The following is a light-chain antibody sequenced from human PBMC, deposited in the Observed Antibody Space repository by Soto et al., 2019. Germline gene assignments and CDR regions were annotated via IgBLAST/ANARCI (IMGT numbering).Light chain of an antibody. CDR3: QSYDSNRSVV. CDR2: GNS. CDR1: SSNIGTGYD. Sequence: QSVLTQPPSVSGAPGQRVTISCTGSSSNIGTGYDVHWYQQLPGTAPKLLIYGNSNRPSGVPDRFSGSKSGTSASLATTGLQAEDEADYYCQSYDSNRSVVFGGGTKLTVL. V-gene: IGLV1-40*01. J-gene: IGLJ2*01.